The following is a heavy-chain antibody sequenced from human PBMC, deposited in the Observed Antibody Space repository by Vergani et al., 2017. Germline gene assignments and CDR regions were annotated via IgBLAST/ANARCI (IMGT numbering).Heavy chain of an antibody. Sequence: QVTLRESGPALVKPTQTLTLTCTFSGFSLSTSGMCVSWIRQPPGKALEWLARIDWDDDKYYSTSLKTRLTISKDTSKNQVVLTMTNMDPVDTATYYCAHSGPLAAAVDYWGQGTLVTVSS. J-gene: IGHJ4*02. CDR1: GFSLSTSGMC. D-gene: IGHD6-13*01. V-gene: IGHV2-70*15. CDR3: AHSGPLAAAVDY. CDR2: IDWDDDK.